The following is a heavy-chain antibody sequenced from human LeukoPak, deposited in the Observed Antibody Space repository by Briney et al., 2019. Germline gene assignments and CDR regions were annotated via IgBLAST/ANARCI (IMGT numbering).Heavy chain of an antibody. CDR2: IIPILGIA. CDR1: GGTFSSYA. J-gene: IGHJ4*02. D-gene: IGHD3-22*01. CDR3: PTTNTYYYDSSGTYYFDY. V-gene: IGHV1-69*04. Sequence: GASVKVSCKASGGTFSSYAISWVRQAPGQGLEWMGRIIPILGIANYAQKFQGRVTITADKSTSTAYMELSSLRSEDTAVYYCPTTNTYYYDSSGTYYFDYWGQGTLVTVSS.